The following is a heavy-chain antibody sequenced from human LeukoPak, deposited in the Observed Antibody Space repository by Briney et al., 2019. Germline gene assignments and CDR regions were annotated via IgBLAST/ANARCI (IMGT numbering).Heavy chain of an antibody. CDR3: AVGASYYFDY. CDR2: ISWNSGSI. Sequence: SGGSLRLSCAASGFTFDDYAMHWVRQAPGKGLEWVSGISWNSGSIGYADSVKGRFTISRDNAKNSLYLQMNSLRAEGTALYYCAVGASYYFDYWGRGTLVAVSS. J-gene: IGHJ4*02. V-gene: IGHV3-9*01. CDR1: GFTFDDYA. D-gene: IGHD1-26*01.